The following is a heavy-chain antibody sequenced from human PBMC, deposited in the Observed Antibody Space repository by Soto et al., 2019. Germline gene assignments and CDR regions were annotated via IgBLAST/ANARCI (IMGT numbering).Heavy chain of an antibody. CDR3: ARAVLPATAPFDY. CDR2: IYYSGDT. J-gene: IGHJ4*02. D-gene: IGHD2-2*01. CDR1: GDSISGYY. Sequence: SETLSLTCTVSGDSISGYYWSWIRQPPGKGLEWIGNIYYSGDTNYNPSLKSRVTISVDTSKNQFSLRLSSVTAADTAVYYCARAVLPATAPFDYWGQGTLVTVSS. V-gene: IGHV4-59*01.